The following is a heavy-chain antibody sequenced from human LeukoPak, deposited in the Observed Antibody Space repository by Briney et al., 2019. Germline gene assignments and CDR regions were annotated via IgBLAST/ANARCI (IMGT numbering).Heavy chain of an antibody. CDR1: GGSISSGGYY. V-gene: IGHV4-31*03. CDR2: IYYSGST. D-gene: IGHD6-13*01. J-gene: IGHJ5*02. CDR3: ARVPGSSWYSWFDP. Sequence: SQTLSLTCTVSGGSISSGGYYWSWIRQHPGKGLEWIGYIYYSGSTYYNPSLKSRVTISVDTSKNQFSLKLSSVTAADTAVYYCARVPGSSWYSWFDPWGQGTLVTVSS.